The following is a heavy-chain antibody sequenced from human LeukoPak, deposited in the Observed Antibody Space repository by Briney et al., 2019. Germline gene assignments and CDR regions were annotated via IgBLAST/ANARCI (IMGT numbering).Heavy chain of an antibody. CDR3: ARDSAGNDY. D-gene: IGHD6-13*01. CDR1: GFTFSGYS. CDR2: IDTSSGTI. J-gene: IGHJ4*02. Sequence: GSLRLSCVASGFTFSGYSMNWVRQTPGKGLEWISYIDTSSGTIYHADSVKGRFSTSRDNAKNSVYLQMNSLRADDTAMYYCARDSAGNDYWGQGTLVTVSS. V-gene: IGHV3-48*04.